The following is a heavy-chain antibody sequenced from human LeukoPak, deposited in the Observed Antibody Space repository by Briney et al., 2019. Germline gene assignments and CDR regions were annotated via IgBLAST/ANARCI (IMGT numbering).Heavy chain of an antibody. D-gene: IGHD1-26*01. J-gene: IGHJ3*02. CDR3: ASTSIVGATSDAFDI. CDR1: GYSFTSYW. CDR2: IYPGDSDT. Sequence: GESLKISCKGSGYSFTSYWIGWVRQMPGKGLEWMGIIYPGDSDTRYSLSFQGQVTISADKSISTAYLQWSSLKASDTAMYYCASTSIVGATSDAFDIWGQGTMVTVSS. V-gene: IGHV5-51*01.